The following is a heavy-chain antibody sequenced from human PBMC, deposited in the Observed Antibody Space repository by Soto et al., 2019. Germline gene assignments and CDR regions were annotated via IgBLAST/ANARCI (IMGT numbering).Heavy chain of an antibody. CDR1: GFTFTSYA. V-gene: IGHV3-23*01. D-gene: IGHD3-16*01. CDR2: ISGSGGDT. J-gene: IGHJ4*02. Sequence: GGSLRLSCSASGFTFTSYAMSWVRQAPGKGLEWVSGISGSGGDTKSADSVKGRFTISRDNFKNMLYLQMNSLKASDTAIYYCVRQLGNSAMLIIDSWGQGTPVTVSS. CDR3: VRQLGNSAMLIIDS.